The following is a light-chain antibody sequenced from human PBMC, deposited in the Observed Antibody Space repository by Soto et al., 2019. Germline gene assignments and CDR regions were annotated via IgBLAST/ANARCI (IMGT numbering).Light chain of an antibody. CDR1: QSVSIK. Sequence: EIVLTQSPATLSVSPGERVTLSCRASQSVSIKLAWYQQKPGQAPRLLIYGASSRATGFPDRFSGSGSGTDFTLTISSLEPEDFAVYYCQQYGSSRTFGQGTKVDIK. V-gene: IGKV3-20*01. J-gene: IGKJ1*01. CDR3: QQYGSSRT. CDR2: GAS.